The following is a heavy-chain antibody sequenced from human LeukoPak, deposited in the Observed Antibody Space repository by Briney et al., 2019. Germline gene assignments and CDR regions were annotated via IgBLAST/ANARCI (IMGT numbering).Heavy chain of an antibody. CDR3: AKAGGSMWYSPQFDY. CDR1: GGSISNYY. CDR2: IYYSGST. D-gene: IGHD6-13*01. Sequence: SETLSLTCTVSGGSISNYYWTWIRQPPGKGLEGIGYIYYSGSTNYNPSLKSRVTISLDTSKNHFSLRLSSVTAADTAVYFCAKAGGSMWYSPQFDYWGPGTPVTVSS. J-gene: IGHJ4*02. V-gene: IGHV4-59*08.